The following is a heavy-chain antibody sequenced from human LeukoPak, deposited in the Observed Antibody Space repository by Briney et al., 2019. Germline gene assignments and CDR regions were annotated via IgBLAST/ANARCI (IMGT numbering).Heavy chain of an antibody. CDR1: GGSIRSYH. D-gene: IGHD3-22*01. J-gene: IGHJ3*02. V-gene: IGHV4-59*01. Sequence: ASETLSLTCTVSGGSIRSYHWSWIRQPPGKRLEWIGYIYDSGSTNYNPSLKSRVTISVDTSKNQFSLKLSSVTAADTAVYYCACLTTADAFDIWGQGTMVTVSS. CDR3: ACLTTADAFDI. CDR2: IYDSGST.